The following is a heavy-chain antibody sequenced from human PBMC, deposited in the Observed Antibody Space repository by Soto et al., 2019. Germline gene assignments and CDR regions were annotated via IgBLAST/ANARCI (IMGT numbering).Heavy chain of an antibody. V-gene: IGHV4-31*03. D-gene: IGHD2-2*01. CDR3: ARALKSAAANWFDP. CDR1: GGSISSGGYY. J-gene: IGHJ5*02. CDR2: INHSGST. Sequence: PSETLSLTCTVSGGSISSGGYYWSWLRQHPVKGLEWIGYINHSGSTSLNPSLKSRVSLSVDTSKNQLSLKLTSVTAADTAVYSWARALKSAAANWFDPWGQGALVTASS.